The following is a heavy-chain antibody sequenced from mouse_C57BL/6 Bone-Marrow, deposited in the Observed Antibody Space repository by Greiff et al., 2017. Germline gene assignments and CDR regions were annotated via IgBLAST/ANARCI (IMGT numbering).Heavy chain of an antibody. CDR2: IDPKTGGP. V-gene: IGHV1-15*01. Sequence: QVQLQQSGAELVRPGASVTLSCKASGYTFTDYEMHWVKQTPVHGLEWIGAIDPKTGGPAYNQKFKGKAILTADKSSSTAYMELRSLTSEDSAVYYCTRGGEGCAVDYGGQGTSVTVLS. CDR1: GYTFTDYE. J-gene: IGHJ4*01. CDR3: TRGGEGCAVDY.